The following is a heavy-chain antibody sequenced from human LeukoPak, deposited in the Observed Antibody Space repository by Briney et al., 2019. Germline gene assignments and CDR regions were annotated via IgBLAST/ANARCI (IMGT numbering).Heavy chain of an antibody. CDR1: GYSINSGYY. V-gene: IGHV4-38-2*01. D-gene: IGHD3-22*01. J-gene: IGHJ5*01. Sequence: SETLSLTCAVSGYSINSGYYWGWIRQPPGKGLEWIGRIYHRGTTYYNPSLKRRVSISGDTSKDQFSLKLRPVTPADTAMLYCARIAMFYYESSGYYSDSWGQGTLVTVPS. CDR2: IYHRGTT. CDR3: ARIAMFYYESSGYYSDS.